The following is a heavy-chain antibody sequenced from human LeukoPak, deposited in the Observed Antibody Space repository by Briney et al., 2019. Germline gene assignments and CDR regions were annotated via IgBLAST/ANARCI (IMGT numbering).Heavy chain of an antibody. CDR3: GTSASAHYRVFDY. CDR2: FYSGGSV. D-gene: IGHD3-10*01. CDR1: GFSVSSSS. Sequence: GGSLRLSCAVSGFSVSSSSMNWVRQAPGKGLEWVSIFYSGGSVLVAGSVKGRFRVSRDSSKNTMYLQMNNLSAEHTAIYYCGTSASAHYRVFDYWGQGALVTVSS. V-gene: IGHV3-53*01. J-gene: IGHJ4*02.